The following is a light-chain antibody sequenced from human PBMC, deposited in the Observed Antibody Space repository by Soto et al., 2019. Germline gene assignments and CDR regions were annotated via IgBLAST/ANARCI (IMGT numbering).Light chain of an antibody. V-gene: IGKV1-8*01. CDR1: QGISSY. CDR3: QQYYSYPFT. J-gene: IGKJ3*01. CDR2: AAS. Sequence: AIRMTQSPSSFSASTGDRVTITCRASQGISSYLAWYQQKPWKAPKLLIYAASTLQSGVPSRFSGSGSGTDFTLTISCLQSEDFATYYCQQYYSYPFTFGPGTKVYIK.